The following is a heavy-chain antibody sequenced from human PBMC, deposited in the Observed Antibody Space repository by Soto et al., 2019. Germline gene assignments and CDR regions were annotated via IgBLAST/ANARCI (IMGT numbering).Heavy chain of an antibody. Sequence: GGSLRLSCAASGFTFSSYGMHWVRQAPGKGLEWVAVISYDGSNKYYADSVKGRFTISRDNSKNTLYLQMNSLRAEDTAVYYCAKSGNCPLDYWGQGTLVTAPQ. CDR3: AKSGNCPLDY. V-gene: IGHV3-30*18. D-gene: IGHD1-26*01. J-gene: IGHJ4*02. CDR2: ISYDGSNK. CDR1: GFTFSSYG.